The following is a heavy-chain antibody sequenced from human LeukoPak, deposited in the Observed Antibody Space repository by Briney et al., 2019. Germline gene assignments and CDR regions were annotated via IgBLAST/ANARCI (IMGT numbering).Heavy chain of an antibody. CDR3: ASVPRGGWYATSFDY. CDR2: IIPIFGTA. D-gene: IGHD6-19*01. V-gene: IGHV1-69*05. Sequence: SVKVSCKASGGTFSSYAISWVRQAPGQGLEWMGRIIPIFGTANYAQKFQGRVTITTDESTSTAYMELSSLRSEDTAVYYCASVPRGGWYATSFDYRGHGTLVTVSS. J-gene: IGHJ4*01. CDR1: GGTFSSYA.